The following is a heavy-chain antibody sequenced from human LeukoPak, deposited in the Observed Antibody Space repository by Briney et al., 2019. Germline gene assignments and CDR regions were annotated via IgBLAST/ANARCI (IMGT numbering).Heavy chain of an antibody. CDR1: GFTFSNYW. CDR2: INSDGSST. D-gene: IGHD3-16*01. CDR3: AKDLRGGGAYFDY. Sequence: PGGSLRLSCAASGFTFSNYWMHWVRQAPGKGLVWVSRINSDGSSTTSADSVKGRFTISRDNAKNTLYLQMNSLRAEDTAVYYCAKDLRGGGAYFDYWGQGTLVTVSS. V-gene: IGHV3-74*01. J-gene: IGHJ4*02.